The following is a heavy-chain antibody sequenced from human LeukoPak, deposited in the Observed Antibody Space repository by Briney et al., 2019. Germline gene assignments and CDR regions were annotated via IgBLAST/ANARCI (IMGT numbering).Heavy chain of an antibody. D-gene: IGHD6-13*01. Sequence: GSSVKVSFKASGGAFSSYAISWLRQAPGQGLEWMGRIIPIFRTANYEQKFQGRVTITTDESTSTAYMELRSMRSEDTAVYYCARGEAAAGTDYWGQGTLVTVSS. J-gene: IGHJ4*02. CDR2: IIPIFRTA. CDR3: ARGEAAAGTDY. CDR1: GGAFSSYA. V-gene: IGHV1-69*05.